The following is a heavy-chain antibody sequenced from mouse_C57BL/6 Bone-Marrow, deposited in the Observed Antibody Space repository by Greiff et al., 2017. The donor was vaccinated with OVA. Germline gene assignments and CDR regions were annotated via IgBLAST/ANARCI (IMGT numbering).Heavy chain of an antibody. CDR2: IRSKSNNYAT. D-gene: IGHD1-1*01. J-gene: IGHJ3*01. CDR3: VSDYGSSYEWFAY. Sequence: GGGLVQPKGSLKLSCAASGFSFNTYAMNWVRQAPGKGLEWVARIRSKSNNYATYYADSVKDRFTISRDDSESMLYLQMNNLKTEDTAMYYCVSDYGSSYEWFAYWGQGTLVTVSA. V-gene: IGHV10-1*01. CDR1: GFSFNTYA.